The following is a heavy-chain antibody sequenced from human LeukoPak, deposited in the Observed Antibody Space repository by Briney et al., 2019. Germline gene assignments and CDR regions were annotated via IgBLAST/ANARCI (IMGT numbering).Heavy chain of an antibody. CDR2: ISGSGGST. J-gene: IGHJ4*02. CDR3: AKVGSSNCGGDCYSDY. D-gene: IGHD2-21*02. CDR1: GFTFSSYA. Sequence: GGSLRLSCAASGFTFSSYAMSWVRQAPGKGLEWVSAISGSGGSTYYADSVKGRFTISRDNSKNTLYLQMNSLRAEDTAVYYCAKVGSSNCGGDCYSDYWGQGTLDTVSS. V-gene: IGHV3-23*01.